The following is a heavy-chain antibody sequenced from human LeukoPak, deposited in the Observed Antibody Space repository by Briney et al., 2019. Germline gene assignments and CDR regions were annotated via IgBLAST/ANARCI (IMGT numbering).Heavy chain of an antibody. CDR1: GYSISSGYY. CDR2: IYHSGST. CDR3: ARVGMNWFDP. V-gene: IGHV4-38-2*02. D-gene: IGHD1-26*01. Sequence: PSETLSLTCTVSGYSISSGYYWGWIRQPPGKGLEWIGSIYHSGSTNYNPSLKSRVTISVDKSKNQFSLKLSSVTAADTAVYYCARVGMNWFDPWGQGTLVTVSS. J-gene: IGHJ5*02.